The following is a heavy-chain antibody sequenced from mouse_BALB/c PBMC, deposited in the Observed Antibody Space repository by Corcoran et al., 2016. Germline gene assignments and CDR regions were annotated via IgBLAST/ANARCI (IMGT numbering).Heavy chain of an antibody. V-gene: IGHV9-3-1*01. CDR1: GYTFTNYG. D-gene: IGHD1-2*01. Sequence: QIQLVQSGPELKKPGETVKISCKASGYTFTNYGMNWVKQAPGKGLKWMGGINTYTGEPTYADDFKGRFAFSLETSASTAYLQINNLKNEDTATYFCARRATTATAWFAYWGQGTLVTVSA. CDR3: ARRATTATAWFAY. J-gene: IGHJ3*01. CDR2: INTYTGEP.